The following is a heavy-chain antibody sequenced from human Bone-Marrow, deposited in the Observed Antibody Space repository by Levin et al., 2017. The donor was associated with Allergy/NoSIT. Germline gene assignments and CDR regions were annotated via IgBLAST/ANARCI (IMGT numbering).Heavy chain of an antibody. Sequence: GSLRLSCKASGYSFTTYEINWVRHVTGQGPEWLGWMNPNTGATGYARKFQGRVTMTRNISINTAYMELSSLRFEDTALYFCARAGGSGPIGHYYGMDVWGQGTTVAVSS. CDR2: MNPNTGAT. V-gene: IGHV1-8*01. CDR3: ARAGGSGPIGHYYGMDV. J-gene: IGHJ6*02. CDR1: GYSFTTYE. D-gene: IGHD3-10*01.